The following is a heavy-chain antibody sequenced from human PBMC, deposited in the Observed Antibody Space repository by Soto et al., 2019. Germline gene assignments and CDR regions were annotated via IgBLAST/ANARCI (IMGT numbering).Heavy chain of an antibody. CDR1: GFSFTNAW. J-gene: IGHJ5*02. CDR2: IKSKTHGGTT. CDR3: AKEHLDSWSYNWLAP. D-gene: IGHD6-13*01. Sequence: GGSLRLSCAASGFSFTNAWINWVRQAPGKGLEWVGRIKSKTHGGTTDFAAPVKGRFAISRDDSKNIAYMQMNSLRAEDTAVYYCAKEHLDSWSYNWLAPRGQGTLVPV. V-gene: IGHV3-15*07.